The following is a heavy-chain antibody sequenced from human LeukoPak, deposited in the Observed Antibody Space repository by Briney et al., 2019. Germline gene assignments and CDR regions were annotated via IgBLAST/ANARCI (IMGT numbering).Heavy chain of an antibody. D-gene: IGHD3-3*01. Sequence: PGGSLRLSCAASGFTFSDYYMSWIRQAPGKGLEWVSYISRGGSTTYYADSVKGRFTISRDNAKNSLYLQMNSLRAEDTAVYYCASRKTSITIFGVVIIDAFDIWAKGQWSPSLQ. J-gene: IGHJ3*02. CDR3: ASRKTSITIFGVVIIDAFDI. CDR1: GFTFSDYY. V-gene: IGHV3-11*04. CDR2: ISRGGSTT.